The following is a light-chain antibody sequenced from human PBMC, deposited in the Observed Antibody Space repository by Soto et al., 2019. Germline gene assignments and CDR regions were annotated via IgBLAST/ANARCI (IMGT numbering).Light chain of an antibody. Sequence: DIQLTQSPSFLSASVGDRVTMTCRASQGISTYLAWYQQKPGKAPKLLIYAASTLQSGGPSRFSGSGSGTEFALAISSLQPEDFATYSGQQIITYPQTFGQGTKVDIK. CDR1: QGISTY. V-gene: IGKV1-9*01. J-gene: IGKJ1*01. CDR2: AAS. CDR3: QQIITYPQT.